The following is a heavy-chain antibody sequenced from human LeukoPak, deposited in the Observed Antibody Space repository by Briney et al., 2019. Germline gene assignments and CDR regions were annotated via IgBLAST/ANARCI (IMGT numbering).Heavy chain of an antibody. CDR2: ISNDGRIT. D-gene: IGHD5-18*01. CDR3: ARDTAMGCFDY. Sequence: GGSLRLSCAASGFTFSNYYMFWVRQPPGKGLVWVSRISNDGRITSYADSVKGRFTISRDNSKNTLYLQMNSLRAEDTAVYYCARDTAMGCFDYWGQGTLVTVSS. CDR1: GFTFSNYY. V-gene: IGHV3-74*01. J-gene: IGHJ4*02.